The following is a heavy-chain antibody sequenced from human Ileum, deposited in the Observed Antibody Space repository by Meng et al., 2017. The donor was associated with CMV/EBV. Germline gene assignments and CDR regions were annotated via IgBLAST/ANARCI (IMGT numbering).Heavy chain of an antibody. J-gene: IGHJ4*02. CDR2: ISGSGGST. CDR1: GFTFSSYA. V-gene: IGHV3-23*01. D-gene: IGHD2-2*02. Sequence: GESLKISCAASGFTFSSYAMSWVRQAPGKGLEWVSAISGSGGSTYYADSVKGRFTISRDNSKNTLYLQMNSLRAEDTAVYYCAKATDCSSTSCYTIFGVVNPFDYWGQGTLVTVSS. CDR3: AKATDCSSTSCYTIFGVVNPFDY.